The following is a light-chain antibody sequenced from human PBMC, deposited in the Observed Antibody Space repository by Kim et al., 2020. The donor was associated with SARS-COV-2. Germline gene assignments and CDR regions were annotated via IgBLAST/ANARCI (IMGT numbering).Light chain of an antibody. Sequence: DIEMTQSPFTLSASVGDRVTITCRASQSITKWLVWYQQKPKTARSLLIFQATRLQNWVPSRFGGSGSKTEFSLTISSLQPDDFATYYCQAYNAQSTFGQGTKLEI. V-gene: IGKV1-5*03. J-gene: IGKJ2*01. CDR1: QSITKW. CDR3: QAYNAQST. CDR2: QAT.